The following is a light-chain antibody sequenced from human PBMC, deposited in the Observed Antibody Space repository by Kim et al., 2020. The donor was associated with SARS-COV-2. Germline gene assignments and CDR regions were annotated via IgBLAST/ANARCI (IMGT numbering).Light chain of an antibody. Sequence: LTQPPSVSGSPGQSVTISCTGTSSDVGSYNRVSWYQQPPGTAPKLMIYEVSNRPSGVPDRFSGSKSGNTASLTISGLQAEDEADYYCSSYTSSSTYVFGTGTKVTVL. CDR3: SSYTSSSTYV. J-gene: IGLJ1*01. CDR2: EVS. V-gene: IGLV2-18*02. CDR1: SSDVGSYNR.